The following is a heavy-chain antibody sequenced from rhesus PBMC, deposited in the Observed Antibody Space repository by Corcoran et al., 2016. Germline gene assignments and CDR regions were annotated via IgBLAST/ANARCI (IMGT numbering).Heavy chain of an antibody. CDR3: AKDKLIAAVFDY. D-gene: IGHD6-31*01. Sequence: EVQLVETGGGLVQPGGSLKLSCAASGFTFSSYGMSLVRQAPGKGLEWVSAINRGGGSTYYADSVKGRFTISRVNSKNTLSLQMNSLRAEDTAVYYCAKDKLIAAVFDYWGQGVLVTVSS. V-gene: IGHV3S5*01. CDR2: INRGGGST. CDR1: GFTFSSYG. J-gene: IGHJ4*01.